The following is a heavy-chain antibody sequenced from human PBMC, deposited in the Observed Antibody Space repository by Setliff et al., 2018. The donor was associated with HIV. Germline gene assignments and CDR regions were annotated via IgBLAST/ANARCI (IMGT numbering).Heavy chain of an antibody. J-gene: IGHJ4*02. CDR3: ARGEPSILIEPAAFFDY. Sequence: GGSLRLSCAASGFTFSRFEMNWVRQAPGKGLEWISYISGSGSTTYYADSVKGRFTISRDNAKDSLYLQMNSLRAEDTAVYYCARGEPSILIEPAAFFDYWGQGTLVTVSS. CDR2: ISGSGSTT. D-gene: IGHD2-2*01. V-gene: IGHV3-48*03. CDR1: GFTFSRFE.